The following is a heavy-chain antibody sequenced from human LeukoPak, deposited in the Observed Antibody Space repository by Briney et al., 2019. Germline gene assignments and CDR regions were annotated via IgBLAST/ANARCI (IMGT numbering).Heavy chain of an antibody. CDR2: IYYSGST. V-gene: IGHV4-59*08. CDR3: ARLPGLAGDLYSGYVPDY. J-gene: IGHJ4*02. Sequence: SETLSLTCTVSGGSISSYYWSWIRQPPGKGLEWIGYIYYSGSTNYNPSLKSRVTISVDTSKNQFSLKLSSVTAADTAVYYCARLPGLAGDLYSGYVPDYWGQGTLVTVSS. CDR1: GGSISSYY. D-gene: IGHD5-12*01.